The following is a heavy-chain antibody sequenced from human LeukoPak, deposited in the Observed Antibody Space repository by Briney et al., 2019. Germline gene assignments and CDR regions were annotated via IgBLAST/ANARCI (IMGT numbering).Heavy chain of an antibody. V-gene: IGHV1-3*01. CDR3: ARDRGNYLLPY. D-gene: IGHD1-26*01. CDR2: ISAGNGNT. J-gene: IGHJ4*02. Sequence: GASVKVSCKASGYTFAGYAIFWVRQALGQRLEWMGWISAGNGNTRYSQKFHDRLTISRDTPASTVYMELSSLRSEDTAIYYCARDRGNYLLPYWGQGTLVTVSS. CDR1: GYTFAGYA.